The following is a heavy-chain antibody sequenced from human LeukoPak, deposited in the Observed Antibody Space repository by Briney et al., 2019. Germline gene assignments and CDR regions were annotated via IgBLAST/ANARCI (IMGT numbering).Heavy chain of an antibody. CDR3: AKDHGSYYYYYYMDV. D-gene: IGHD1-26*01. Sequence: PGGSLRLSCAASGFTFDDYGMSWVRQAPGKGLEWVSGINWNGGSTGYADSVKGRFTISRDNAKNSLYLQMNSLRAEDTALYYCAKDHGSYYYYYYMDVWGKGTTVTVSS. CDR2: INWNGGST. CDR1: GFTFDDYG. J-gene: IGHJ6*03. V-gene: IGHV3-20*04.